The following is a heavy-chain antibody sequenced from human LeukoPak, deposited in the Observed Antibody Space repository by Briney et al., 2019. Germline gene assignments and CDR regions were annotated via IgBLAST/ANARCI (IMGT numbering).Heavy chain of an antibody. CDR3: AELGITMIGGV. V-gene: IGHV3-21*01. Sequence: GGSLRLSCAASGFTFSSYSMNWVRQAPGKGLEWVSSISSSSSYIYYADSVKGRFIISRDNAKNSLYLQMNNLRDEDTAVYYCAELGITMIGGVWGKGTTVTISS. J-gene: IGHJ6*04. CDR1: GFTFSSYS. D-gene: IGHD3-10*02. CDR2: ISSSSSYI.